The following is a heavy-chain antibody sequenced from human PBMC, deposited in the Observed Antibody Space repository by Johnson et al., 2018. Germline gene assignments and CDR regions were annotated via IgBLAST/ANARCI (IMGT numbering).Heavy chain of an antibody. V-gene: IGHV3-33*01. CDR2: IWYDGGNK. Sequence: VQLVESGGGVVQPGRSLRLSCVASGFTFSNCGMNWVRQAPGKGLDWVALIWYDGGNKYYADSVKGRFIISRDNSKNTLYLQMNSLRAEDTAVYYCARFVRGDAFDIWGQGTMVTVSS. CDR1: GFTFSNCG. D-gene: IGHD6-6*01. J-gene: IGHJ3*02. CDR3: ARFVRGDAFDI.